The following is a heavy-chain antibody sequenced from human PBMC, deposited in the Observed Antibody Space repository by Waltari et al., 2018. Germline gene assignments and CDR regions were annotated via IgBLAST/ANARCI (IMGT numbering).Heavy chain of an antibody. Sequence: QVPLVESGGGVVQLGRSLRLPCAASRFTFSSYAIHWVLRAPGKGMEWVAVRSYDGSNKYYADSVKGRFTISRDNSKNTLYLQMNSLRAEDTAVYYCARVAAAAAKWWYFQHWGQGTLVTVSS. J-gene: IGHJ1*01. V-gene: IGHV3-30-3*01. D-gene: IGHD6-13*01. CDR2: RSYDGSNK. CDR1: RFTFSSYA. CDR3: ARVAAAAAKWWYFQH.